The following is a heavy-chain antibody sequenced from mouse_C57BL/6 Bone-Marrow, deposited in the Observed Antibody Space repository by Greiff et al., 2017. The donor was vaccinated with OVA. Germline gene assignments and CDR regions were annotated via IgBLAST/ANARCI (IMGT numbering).Heavy chain of an antibody. CDR3: AKKLGSTMVTTGGDAMDY. D-gene: IGHD2-2*01. V-gene: IGHV2-5*01. Sequence: QVQLQQSGPGLVQPSQSLSITCTVSGFSLTSYGVHWVRQSPGKGLEWLGVIWRGGSTDYNAAFMSRLRITKDNSKSQVFFKMNSLQADDTAIYYGAKKLGSTMVTTGGDAMDYWGQGTSVTVSS. CDR1: GFSLTSYG. J-gene: IGHJ4*01. CDR2: IWRGGST.